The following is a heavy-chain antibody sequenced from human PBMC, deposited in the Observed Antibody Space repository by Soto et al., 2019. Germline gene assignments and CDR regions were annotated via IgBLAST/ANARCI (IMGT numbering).Heavy chain of an antibody. J-gene: IGHJ6*02. D-gene: IGHD1-26*01. CDR1: GGTVSSYA. V-gene: IGHV1-69*06. CDR2: IIPIFGTA. CDR3: ARDRHGRPWDV. Sequence: ASVKVSCKASGGTVSSYAISCVRQAPGQVLEWMGGIIPIFGTANYAQKFQGRVTITADKSTSTAYMELSSLRSEDTAVYYCARDRHGRPWDVWGQGTTVTVSS.